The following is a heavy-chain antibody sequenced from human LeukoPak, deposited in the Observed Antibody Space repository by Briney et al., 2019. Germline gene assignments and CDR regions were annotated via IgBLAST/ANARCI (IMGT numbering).Heavy chain of an antibody. CDR2: IYYSGST. V-gene: IGHV4-59*01. Sequence: SETPSLTCTVSGGSISSYYWSWIRQPPGKGLEWIGYIYYSGSTNYNPSLKSRVTISVDTSKNQFSLKLSSVTAADTAVYYCARDLEGYCSGGSCYSHWFDPWGQGTLVTVSS. CDR1: GGSISSYY. CDR3: ARDLEGYCSGGSCYSHWFDP. D-gene: IGHD2-15*01. J-gene: IGHJ5*02.